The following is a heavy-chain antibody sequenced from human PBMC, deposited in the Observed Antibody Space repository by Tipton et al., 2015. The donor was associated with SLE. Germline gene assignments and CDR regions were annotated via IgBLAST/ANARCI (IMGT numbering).Heavy chain of an antibody. CDR2: IYYSGST. D-gene: IGHD6-19*01. J-gene: IGHJ4*02. Sequence: TLSLTCTVSGGSISSSSYYWGWIRQPPGKGLEWIGSIYYSGSTYYNPSLKSRVTISVDTSKNQFSLKLSSVTAADTAVYYCARSRGYSSVYDYWGQGTLVAVSS. V-gene: IGHV4-39*01. CDR3: ARSRGYSSVYDY. CDR1: GGSISSSSYY.